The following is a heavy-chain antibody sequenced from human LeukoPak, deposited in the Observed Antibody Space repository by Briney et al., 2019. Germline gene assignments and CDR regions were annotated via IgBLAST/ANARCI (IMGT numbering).Heavy chain of an antibody. CDR1: GFTFDDYA. V-gene: IGHV3-74*01. J-gene: IGHJ4*02. D-gene: IGHD1-26*01. CDR2: INSDGSTI. CDR3: ARAAYYRFDY. Sequence: GGSLRLSCAASGFTFDDYAMHWVRQAPGKGLEWVARINSDGSTINHADSVRGRFTISRDNAENTLYLQMGSLRAEDTAIYFCARAAYYRFDYWGQGTLVTVSS.